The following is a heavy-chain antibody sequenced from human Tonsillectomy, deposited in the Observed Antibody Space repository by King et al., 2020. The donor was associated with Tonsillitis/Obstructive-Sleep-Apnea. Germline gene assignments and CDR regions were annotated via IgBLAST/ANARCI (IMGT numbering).Heavy chain of an antibody. V-gene: IGHV3-53*01. J-gene: IGHJ3*02. CDR2: IYSGGST. CDR1: GFTVSSNY. CDR3: ARARRPPEAFDI. Sequence: VQLVESGGGLIQPGGSLRLSCAASGFTVSSNYMSWVRQAPGKGLEGVSVIYSGGSTYYADSVKGRFTISRDNSKNTLYLQMNSLRAEDTGVYYCARARRPPEAFDIWGQGTMVTVSS.